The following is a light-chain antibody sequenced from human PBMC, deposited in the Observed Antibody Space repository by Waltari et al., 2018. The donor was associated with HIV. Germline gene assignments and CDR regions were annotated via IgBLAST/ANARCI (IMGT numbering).Light chain of an antibody. CDR1: SSDVGGSNL. CDR3: CSYANTATFVV. Sequence: QAALTQPASVSGSPGPSITISCTETSSDVGGSNLVSWYQQFAGKAPKLLIYEVTKRPSGISSRFSGSKSGNTASLTISDLQAEDEAKYYCCSYANTATFVVFGGGTRVT. CDR2: EVT. V-gene: IGLV2-23*02. J-gene: IGLJ2*01.